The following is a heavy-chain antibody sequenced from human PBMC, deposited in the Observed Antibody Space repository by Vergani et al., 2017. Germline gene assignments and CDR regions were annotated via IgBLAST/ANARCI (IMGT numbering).Heavy chain of an antibody. D-gene: IGHD3-22*01. Sequence: QVQLVQSGSELKKPGASVKVSCKASGYTFTSYAMNWVRQAPGQGLEWMGWINTNTGNPTYAQGFTGRFVFSLDTSVSTAYLQISSLKAEDTAMYYCARVGWSYYDSSGYYYTPGGWFDPWGQGTLVTVSS. V-gene: IGHV7-4-1*02. CDR2: INTNTGNP. CDR1: GYTFTSYA. J-gene: IGHJ5*02. CDR3: ARVGWSYYDSSGYYYTPGGWFDP.